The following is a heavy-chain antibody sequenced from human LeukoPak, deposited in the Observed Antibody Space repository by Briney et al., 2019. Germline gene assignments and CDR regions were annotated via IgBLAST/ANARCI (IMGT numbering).Heavy chain of an antibody. J-gene: IGHJ5*02. CDR1: GFTFSDYY. Sequence: GGSLRLSCAVSGFTFSDYYMSWIRQAPGKGLEGVSDISSSGGTVYYADSVQGRFTISRDNAKNSLYLQMNSLRAEDTAVYYCARAKTYYYGSSGYAWGQGTLVTVSS. D-gene: IGHD3-22*01. CDR2: ISSSGGTV. CDR3: ARAKTYYYGSSGYA. V-gene: IGHV3-11*01.